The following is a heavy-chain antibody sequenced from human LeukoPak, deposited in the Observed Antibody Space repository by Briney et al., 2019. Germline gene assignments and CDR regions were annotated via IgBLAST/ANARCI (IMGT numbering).Heavy chain of an antibody. CDR1: GFTFSSYA. D-gene: IGHD3-22*01. J-gene: IGHJ4*02. Sequence: GGSLRLSCAASGFTFSSYAMSWVRQAPGKGLEWVSAISGSGGSTYYADSVKGRFTISRDNSKNTLYLQMNSLRAKDTAVYYCAKESWDSSGYYYRGLGFDYWGQGTLVTVSS. CDR3: AKESWDSSGYYYRGLGFDY. CDR2: ISGSGGST. V-gene: IGHV3-23*01.